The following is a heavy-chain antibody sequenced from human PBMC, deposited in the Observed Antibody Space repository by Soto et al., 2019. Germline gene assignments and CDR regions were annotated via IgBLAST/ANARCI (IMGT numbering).Heavy chain of an antibody. V-gene: IGHV4-34*01. J-gene: IGHJ4*02. CDR2: VKDGGHT. CDR3: ARGQEGVVATH. CDR1: GGPLGGYT. Sequence: QVQLQQWGAGLLKPPKPLPFNCAVPGGPLGGYTWSGTVQPQGKGLEWIGEVKDGGHTNYSPSLRGRVTISSDTSNNQFSLRLNSVTAADTGVYYCARGQEGVVATHWDQGSLVTVSS. D-gene: IGHD5-12*01.